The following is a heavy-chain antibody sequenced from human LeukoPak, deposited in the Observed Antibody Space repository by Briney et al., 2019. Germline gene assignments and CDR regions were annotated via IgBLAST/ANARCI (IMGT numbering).Heavy chain of an antibody. J-gene: IGHJ4*02. CDR1: GFTFSDFY. CDR3: ARDLYDSGSYGFDY. V-gene: IGHV3-11*06. D-gene: IGHD3-10*01. CDR2: IRSSGTYA. Sequence: PGGSLRLSCAASGFTFSDFYMSWIRQAPGKGLEWVSYIRSSGTYANYADSVKGRFTISRDNAKKLLYLRMNSLRPEDTAVYYCARDLYDSGSYGFDYWGQGTLVTVSS.